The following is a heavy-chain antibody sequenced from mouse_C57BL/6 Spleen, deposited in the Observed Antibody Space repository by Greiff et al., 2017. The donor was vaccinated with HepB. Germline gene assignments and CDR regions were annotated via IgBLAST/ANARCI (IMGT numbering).Heavy chain of an antibody. CDR1: GYTFTDYE. V-gene: IGHV1-15*01. J-gene: IGHJ3*01. CDR3: TRRDDYAWFAY. CDR2: IDPETGGT. D-gene: IGHD2-4*01. Sequence: VKLVESGAELVRPGASVTLSCKASGYTFTDYEMHWVKQTPVHGLEWIGAIDPETGGTAYNQKFKGKAILTADKSSSTAYMELRSLTSEDSAVYYCTRRDDYAWFAYWGQGTLVTVSA.